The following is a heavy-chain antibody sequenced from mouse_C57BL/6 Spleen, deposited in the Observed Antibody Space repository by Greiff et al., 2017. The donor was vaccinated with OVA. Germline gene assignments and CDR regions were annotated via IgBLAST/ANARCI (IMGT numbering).Heavy chain of an antibody. D-gene: IGHD1-1*01. V-gene: IGHV3-6*01. J-gene: IGHJ1*03. Sequence: DVKLQESGPGLVKPSQSLSLTCSVTGYSITSGYYWNWIRQFPGNKLEWMGYISYDGSNNYNPSLTNRISITRDTSKNQFFLKLNSVTTEDTATYYCARANYYGSSYDWYFDVWGTGTTVTVSS. CDR3: ARANYYGSSYDWYFDV. CDR2: ISYDGSN. CDR1: GYSITSGYY.